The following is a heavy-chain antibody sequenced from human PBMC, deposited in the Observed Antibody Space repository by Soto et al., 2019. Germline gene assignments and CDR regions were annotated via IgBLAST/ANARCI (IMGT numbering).Heavy chain of an antibody. CDR2: INYSGST. CDR3: ANLRGGQQLVSYVDS. J-gene: IGHJ4*02. V-gene: IGHV4-39*01. CDR1: GAALSSSIYY. Sequence: XTLSLPGIVSGAALSSSIYYWGWIRQPPGKGLEWVVIINYSGSTYSNPSLKSRVAISVDTSMNQFSLKLSSLTSADTPVYYCANLRGGQQLVSYVDSWGQGNLDTVS. D-gene: IGHD6-13*01.